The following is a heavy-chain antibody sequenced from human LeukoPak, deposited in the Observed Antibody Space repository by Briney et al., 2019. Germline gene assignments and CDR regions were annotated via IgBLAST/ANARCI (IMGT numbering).Heavy chain of an antibody. CDR3: ARVGAIVSRAARPY. J-gene: IGHJ4*02. V-gene: IGHV1-69*05. D-gene: IGHD6-6*01. CDR2: IIPIFGTA. Sequence: PVKVSCKASGGTFSSYAISWVRQAPGQGLEWMGGIIPIFGTANYAQKFQGRVTITTDESTSTAYMELSSLRSEDTAVYYCARVGAIVSRAARPYWGQGTLVTVSS. CDR1: GGTFSSYA.